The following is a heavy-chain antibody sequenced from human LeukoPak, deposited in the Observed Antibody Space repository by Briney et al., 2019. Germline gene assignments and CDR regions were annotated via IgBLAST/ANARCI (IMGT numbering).Heavy chain of an antibody. J-gene: IGHJ5*02. D-gene: IGHD3-10*01. CDR2: IYYSGST. Sequence: SETLSLTCTVSGGSISSYYWSWIRQPPGKGLEWIGYIYYSGSTNYNPSLKSRVTISVDTSKNQFSLKLSSVTAADTAVYYCAGEERWVDYYGSGSYFYYSPYNWFDPWGQGTLVTVSS. CDR1: GGSISSYY. CDR3: AGEERWVDYYGSGSYFYYSPYNWFDP. V-gene: IGHV4-59*01.